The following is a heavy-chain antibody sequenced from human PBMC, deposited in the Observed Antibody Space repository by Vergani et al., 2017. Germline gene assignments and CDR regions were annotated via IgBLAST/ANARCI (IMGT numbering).Heavy chain of an antibody. Sequence: QVQLVESGGGVVQPGRSLRLSCAASGFTFSSYAMHWVRQAPGKGLEWVAVISYDGSNKYYADSVKGRFTISRDNAKNSLYLQMNSLRAEDTAVYYCARGSSYYDFWSGYYRSNYFDYWGQGTLVTVSS. CDR3: ARGSSYYDFWSGYYRSNYFDY. V-gene: IGHV3-30-3*01. CDR1: GFTFSSYA. J-gene: IGHJ4*02. D-gene: IGHD3-3*01. CDR2: ISYDGSNK.